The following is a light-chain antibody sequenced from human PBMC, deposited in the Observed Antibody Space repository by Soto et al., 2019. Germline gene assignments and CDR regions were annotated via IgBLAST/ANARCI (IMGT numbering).Light chain of an antibody. CDR3: QQYHNWPPYT. Sequence: EIVMTQSPATLSVSPGERATLSCRASQSVSTNLAWYQQKPGQDPRLLMYGASTRATGIPARFSGSGSGTEFTLTLSSLQSEDFAFYYCQQYHNWPPYTFGQGTKLEIK. J-gene: IGKJ2*01. CDR1: QSVSTN. CDR2: GAS. V-gene: IGKV3-15*01.